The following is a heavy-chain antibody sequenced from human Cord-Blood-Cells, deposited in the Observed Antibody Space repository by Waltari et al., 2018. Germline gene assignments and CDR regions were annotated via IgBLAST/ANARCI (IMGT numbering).Heavy chain of an antibody. V-gene: IGHV1-2*06. CDR2: INPNSGGT. Sequence: QVQLVQSGAEVKKPGASVKALCTASGYTFTGYYMHWGRQAPGQGLEWMGLINPNSGGTNYAQKFQGRVTMTRDTSISTAYMELSRLRSDDTAVYYCARAAGHFDYWGQGTLVTVSS. J-gene: IGHJ4*02. D-gene: IGHD3-10*01. CDR1: GYTFTGYY. CDR3: ARAAGHFDY.